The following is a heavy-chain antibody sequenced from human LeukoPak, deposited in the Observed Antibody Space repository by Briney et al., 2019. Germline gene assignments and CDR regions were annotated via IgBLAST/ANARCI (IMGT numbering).Heavy chain of an antibody. CDR2: IYTSGST. CDR1: GGSISTYY. D-gene: IGHD3-10*01. CDR3: ARTTMVRGTYYMDV. V-gene: IGHV4-4*07. Sequence: PSETLSLTCTVSGGSISTYYWSWIRQPAGKGLEWIGRIYTSGSTNYNPSLKSRVTMSLDTSKNQFSLKLSSVTAADTAVYYCARTTMVRGTYYMDVWGKGTTVTISS. J-gene: IGHJ6*03.